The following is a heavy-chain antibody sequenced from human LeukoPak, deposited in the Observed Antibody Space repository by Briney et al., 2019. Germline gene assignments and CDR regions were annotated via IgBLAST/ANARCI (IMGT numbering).Heavy chain of an antibody. CDR2: IYYSGST. Sequence: SETLSVTCTVSGGSISSYYWSWIRQPPGKGLEWIGYIYYSGSTNYNPSLKSRVTISVDTSKSQFSLKLSSVTAADTAVYYCARAHIAGYSFDYWGQGTLVTVSS. CDR1: GGSISSYY. CDR3: ARAHIAGYSFDY. V-gene: IGHV4-59*01. D-gene: IGHD6-13*01. J-gene: IGHJ4*02.